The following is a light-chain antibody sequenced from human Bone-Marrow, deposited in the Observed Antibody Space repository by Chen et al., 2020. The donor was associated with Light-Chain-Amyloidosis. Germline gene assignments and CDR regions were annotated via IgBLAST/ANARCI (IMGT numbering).Light chain of an antibody. CDR3: SSYTSTNTRG. Sequence: QSALTQPAFVSGSPGQSITIPSTGTSSDVVGDNHFSWYQQNPDTAPKLMIYEFTKRPSWVTVRCAGSKDENTASRTISGQQTEDEADYFCSSYTSTNTRGFGSGNRVTV. CDR2: EFT. CDR1: SSDVVGDNH. J-gene: IGLJ1*01. V-gene: IGLV2-14*01.